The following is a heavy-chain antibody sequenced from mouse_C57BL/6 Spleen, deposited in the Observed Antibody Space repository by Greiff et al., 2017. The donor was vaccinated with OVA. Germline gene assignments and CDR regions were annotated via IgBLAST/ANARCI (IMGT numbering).Heavy chain of an antibody. Sequence: QVQLQQPGAELVKPGASVKMSCKASGYTFTSYWITWVKQRPGQGLEWIGDIYPGSGSTNYNEKFKGKATLTVDTTSTTAYMQLSSLTSEDSAVYYCARWDDYVAYWGQGTTLTVSS. CDR2: IYPGSGST. D-gene: IGHD2-4*01. CDR1: GYTFTSYW. V-gene: IGHV1-55*01. CDR3: ARWDDYVAY. J-gene: IGHJ2*01.